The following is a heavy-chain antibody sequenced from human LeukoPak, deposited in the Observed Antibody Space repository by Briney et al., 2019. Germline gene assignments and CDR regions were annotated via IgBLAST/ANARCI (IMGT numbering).Heavy chain of an antibody. V-gene: IGHV3-9*01. CDR3: AKSEIAVAIDH. Sequence: GGSLRLSCAASGFTFDDYAMNWVRQAPGQGLEWVSGISWNSGSIGYAESVKGRFTISRDNAKNSLYLQMNSLRAEDTALYYCAKSEIAVAIDHWGQGTLVTVSS. D-gene: IGHD6-19*01. CDR2: ISWNSGSI. J-gene: IGHJ4*02. CDR1: GFTFDDYA.